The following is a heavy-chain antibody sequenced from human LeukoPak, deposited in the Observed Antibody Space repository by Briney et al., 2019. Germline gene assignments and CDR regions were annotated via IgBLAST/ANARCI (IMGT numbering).Heavy chain of an antibody. D-gene: IGHD3-22*01. V-gene: IGHV4-59*01. CDR1: GASISSYY. J-gene: IGHJ5*02. CDR2: IYYSGST. CDR3: ARHRYYYDSSGYYYQP. Sequence: SETLSLTCTVSGASISSYYWSWIRQPPGKGLEWIGYIYYSGSTNYNPSLKSRVTTSVDTSKNRFSLRLSSVTAADTAVYYCARHRYYYDSSGYYYQPWGQGTLVTVSS.